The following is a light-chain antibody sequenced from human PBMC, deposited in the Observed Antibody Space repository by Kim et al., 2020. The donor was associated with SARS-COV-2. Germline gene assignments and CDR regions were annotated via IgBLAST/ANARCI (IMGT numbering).Light chain of an antibody. CDR3: NSRDSNDNVV. CDR1: DLRSYY. J-gene: IGLJ2*01. V-gene: IGLV3-19*01. CDR2: GKN. Sequence: VALGRTVRITCQCDDLRSYYATWYPQKPGKAPTVVLYGKNNQPSGSPHRLSGSSSGNTASLTITGTPAGDEADYYCNSRDSNDNVVFGGGTQLTVL.